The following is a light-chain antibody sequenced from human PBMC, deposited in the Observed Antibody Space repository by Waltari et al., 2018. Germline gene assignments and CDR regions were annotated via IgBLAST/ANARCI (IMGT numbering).Light chain of an antibody. CDR2: ENT. CDR3: GTWDSSLSGAV. J-gene: IGLJ7*01. CDR1: SSDMGNTC. Sequence: QSVLRQPPSVSAAPGQRVTISCSGGSSDMGNTCVSWSRQFPGTAPKLLSYENTERPSGIPGRFSGSKSGTSATLDITGLQAGDEADYYCGTWDSSLSGAVFGGGTHLTVL. V-gene: IGLV1-51*02.